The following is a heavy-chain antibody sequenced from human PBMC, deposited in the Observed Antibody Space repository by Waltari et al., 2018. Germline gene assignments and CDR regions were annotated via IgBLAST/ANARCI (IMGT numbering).Heavy chain of an antibody. J-gene: IGHJ5*02. CDR2: IYYTGST. Sequence: QLHLQESGPGLVKPSETLSLTCTVSGGSISTTSDYWAWIRQPPGKGLEWIGSIYYTGSTSYNPSLKSRVSTSVDTSKNHFSLRLTSVTAADTAVYYCARLVRGSRIAARPAHWFDPWGQGMLVTVSS. CDR1: GGSISTTSDY. CDR3: ARLVRGSRIAARPAHWFDP. V-gene: IGHV4-39*02. D-gene: IGHD6-6*01.